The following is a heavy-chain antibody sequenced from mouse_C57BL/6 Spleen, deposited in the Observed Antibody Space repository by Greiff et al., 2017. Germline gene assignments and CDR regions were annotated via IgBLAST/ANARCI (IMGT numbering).Heavy chain of an antibody. CDR2: IWRGGST. V-gene: IGHV2-5*01. CDR1: GFSLTSYG. D-gene: IGHD1-1*01. CDR3: ATNYYGSSYYFDY. J-gene: IGHJ2*01. Sequence: QVQLQQSGPGLVQPSQSLSITCTVSGFSLTSYGVHWVRQSPGKGLEWLGVIWRGGSTDYNAAFMSRLSITKDNSKGQVFFKMNSLQADDTAIYYCATNYYGSSYYFDYWGQGTTLTVSS.